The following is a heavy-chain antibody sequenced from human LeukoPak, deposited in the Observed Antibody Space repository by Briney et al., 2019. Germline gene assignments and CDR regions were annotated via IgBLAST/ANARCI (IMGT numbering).Heavy chain of an antibody. CDR1: GFTVSSYE. CDR2: ISSSGSTI. CDR3: ARTFDY. V-gene: IGHV3-48*03. Sequence: GESLQISCAASGFTVSSYEMNWVRQAPGKGLEWVSYISSSGSTIYYADSVKGRFTISRDNAKNSLFLQMNSLRAEDTAVYYCARTFDYWGQGTLVTVSS. J-gene: IGHJ4*02.